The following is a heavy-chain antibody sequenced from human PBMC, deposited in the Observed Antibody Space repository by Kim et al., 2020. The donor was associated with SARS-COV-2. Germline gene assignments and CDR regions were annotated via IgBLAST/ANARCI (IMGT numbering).Heavy chain of an antibody. CDR3: TKGPIRTYLSPDY. V-gene: IGHV3-30*02. J-gene: IGHJ4*02. D-gene: IGHD3-9*01. Sequence: YAADVKGRFTISRDNSNNRLYLQMNSLRAEDSAVYFCTKGPIRTYLSPDYWGQGIRVTVSS.